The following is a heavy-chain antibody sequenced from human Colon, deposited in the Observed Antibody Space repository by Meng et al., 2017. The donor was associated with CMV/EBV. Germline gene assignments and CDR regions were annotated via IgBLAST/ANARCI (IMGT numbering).Heavy chain of an antibody. V-gene: IGHV3-23*01. CDR3: AKIRKGGYCTGGSCFDI. D-gene: IGHD2-8*02. CDR2: ISDSGYT. J-gene: IGHJ5*02. CDR1: GFALSDYA. Sequence: SGFALSDYAMTWVRQAPGKGLEWVSFISDSGYTNYGDPVKGRFTISRDDSKKTVFLQMNSLRADDTGIYYCAKIRKGGYCTGGSCFDIWGQGTLVTVSS.